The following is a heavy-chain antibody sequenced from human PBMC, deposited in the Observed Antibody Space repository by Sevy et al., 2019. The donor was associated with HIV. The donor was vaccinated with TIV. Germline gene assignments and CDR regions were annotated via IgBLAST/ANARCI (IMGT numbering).Heavy chain of an antibody. J-gene: IGHJ5*02. D-gene: IGHD1-26*01. CDR1: GFTFGDYA. V-gene: IGHV3-49*03. CDR2: IRSKAYGGTP. CDR3: TRNPRNGNYLVDWFDP. Sequence: GGSLRLSCTASGFTFGDYAMSWFRQAPGKGLEWVGFIRSKAYGGTPEYAASVKGRFTISRDDSENIAYLQMNSLKSEDTAVYYCTRNPRNGNYLVDWFDPWGQGTLVTVSS.